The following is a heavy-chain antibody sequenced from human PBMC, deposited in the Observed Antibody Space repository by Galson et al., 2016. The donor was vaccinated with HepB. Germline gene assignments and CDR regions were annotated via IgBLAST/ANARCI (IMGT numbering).Heavy chain of an antibody. CDR2: VTHTGNT. CDR3: AREDWYFDV. CDR1: GGSFNSYS. J-gene: IGHJ2*01. V-gene: IGHV4-34*01. Sequence: SETLSLTCSVYGGSFNSYSWSWIRQPPGKGLEWLGEVTHTGNTNYNPSLESRLTMAIDTSKNQFSLRLRSVTAADTAVYYCAREDWYFDVWGRGTQVTVSS.